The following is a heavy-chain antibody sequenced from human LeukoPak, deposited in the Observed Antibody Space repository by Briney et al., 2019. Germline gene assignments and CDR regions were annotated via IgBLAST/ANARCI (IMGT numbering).Heavy chain of an antibody. Sequence: GGSLRLSCAASGFTVSSNYMSWARQAPGKGLEWISFISFSGRSIYYADSVKGRFTISRDNAKQLLHLQMNSLRVEDTAVYYCARDNNANGDLEYLDYWGQGTLVTVSS. CDR2: ISFSGRSI. CDR1: GFTVSSNY. CDR3: ARDNNANGDLEYLDY. J-gene: IGHJ4*02. D-gene: IGHD2-21*02. V-gene: IGHV3-11*04.